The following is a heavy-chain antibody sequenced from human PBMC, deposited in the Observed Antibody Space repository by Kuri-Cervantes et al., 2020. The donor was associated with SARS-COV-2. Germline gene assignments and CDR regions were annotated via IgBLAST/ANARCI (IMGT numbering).Heavy chain of an antibody. CDR1: GGTISSYY. D-gene: IGHD3-3*01. CDR2: IHYSGSP. V-gene: IGHV4-59*12. Sequence: SCTVSGGTISSYYWSWIRQPPGKGLEWIGCIHYSGSPNYNPSLKSRVTISLDTSKNQFSLKLSSVTAADTAVYYCARDLLLPHTIFGVVHTEVYYYYYMDAWGKGPTVTVSS. CDR3: ARDLLLPHTIFGVVHTEVYYYYYMDA. J-gene: IGHJ6*03.